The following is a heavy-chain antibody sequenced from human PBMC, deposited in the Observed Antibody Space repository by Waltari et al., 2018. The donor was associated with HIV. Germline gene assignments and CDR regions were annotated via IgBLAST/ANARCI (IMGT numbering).Heavy chain of an antibody. Sequence: EVQLVESGGGLVKPGGSLRLSCAASGFTFSNAWMSWVRQATGKGLEGGGRIKRKTDGGTTDYAAPVKGRFTISRDDSKNTLYLQMNSLKTEDTAVYYCTTAYYYDSSGYYSVFDYWGQGTLVTVSS. CDR1: GFTFSNAW. CDR3: TTAYYYDSSGYYSVFDY. V-gene: IGHV3-15*01. D-gene: IGHD3-22*01. CDR2: IKRKTDGGTT. J-gene: IGHJ4*02.